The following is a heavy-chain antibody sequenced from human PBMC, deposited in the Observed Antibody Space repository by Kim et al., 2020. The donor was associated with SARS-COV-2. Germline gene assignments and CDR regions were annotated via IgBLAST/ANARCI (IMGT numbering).Heavy chain of an antibody. V-gene: IGHV3-73*01. CDR3: TGTVNLYFFDY. CDR2: T. Sequence: TTYAASVKGTVTISRDESKSTAYLRMDSVRTENTAVYFCTGTVNLYFFDYWGQGTPVTVSS. J-gene: IGHJ4*02. D-gene: IGHD1-1*01.